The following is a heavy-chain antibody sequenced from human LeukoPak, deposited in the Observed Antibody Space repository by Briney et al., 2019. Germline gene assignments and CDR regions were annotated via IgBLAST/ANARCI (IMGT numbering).Heavy chain of an antibody. V-gene: IGHV1-8*02. J-gene: IGHJ5*02. CDR1: GGTFSSYA. CDR2: MNPNSGNT. Sequence: ASVKVSCKASGGTFSSYAISWVRQATGQGLEWMGWMNPNSGNTRYAQKFQGRVTMTRNTSISTASMELSSLRSEDTAVYYCARGGIAAAVSWGQGTLVTVSS. D-gene: IGHD6-13*01. CDR3: ARGGIAAAVS.